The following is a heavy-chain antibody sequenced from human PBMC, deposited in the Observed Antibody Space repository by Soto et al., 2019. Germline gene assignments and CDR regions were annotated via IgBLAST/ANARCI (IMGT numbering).Heavy chain of an antibody. CDR2: INSDGSST. J-gene: IGHJ4*02. CDR3: ATAAIGYCSGGRCNASPNPADY. V-gene: IGHV3-74*01. D-gene: IGHD2-15*01. Sequence: GGSLRLSCAASGFTFSSYWMHWVRQAPGKGLVWVSRINSDGSSTSYADSVKGRFTISRDNAKNSLYLQMNSLRAEDTAVYYCATAAIGYCSGGRCNASPNPADYWGQGTLVTVSS. CDR1: GFTFSSYW.